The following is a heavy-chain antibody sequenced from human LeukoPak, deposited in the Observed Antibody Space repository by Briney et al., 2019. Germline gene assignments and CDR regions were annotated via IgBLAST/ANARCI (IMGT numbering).Heavy chain of an antibody. CDR2: IYSGGST. D-gene: IGHD6-19*01. J-gene: IGHJ4*02. V-gene: IGHV3-53*01. Sequence: GGSLRLSCAASGFTVSSNYMSWVRQAPGKGLEWVSVIYSGGSTNYADSVKGRFTISRDNSKNTLYLQMNSLSAEDTAMYYCARDGGWHRFDYWGQGTLVIVSS. CDR1: GFTVSSNY. CDR3: ARDGGWHRFDY.